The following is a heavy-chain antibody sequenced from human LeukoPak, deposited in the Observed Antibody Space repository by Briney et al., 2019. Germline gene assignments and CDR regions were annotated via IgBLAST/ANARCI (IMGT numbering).Heavy chain of an antibody. CDR2: ISSSSSYI. CDR1: GFTFSSYS. D-gene: IGHD1-26*01. Sequence: GGSLRLSCAASGFTFSSYSMNWVRQAPGKGLEWVSSISSSSSYIYYADSVKGRFTISRDNAKNSLYLQMNSLRAEDTAVYYCARGLVGATPGDAFDIRGQGTMVTVSS. V-gene: IGHV3-21*01. CDR3: ARGLVGATPGDAFDI. J-gene: IGHJ3*02.